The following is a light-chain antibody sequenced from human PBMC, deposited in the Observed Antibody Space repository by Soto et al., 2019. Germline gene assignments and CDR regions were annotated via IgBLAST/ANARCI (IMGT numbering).Light chain of an antibody. V-gene: IGLV1-40*01. CDR2: ANN. CDR1: SSNIGAGYD. Sequence: QSVLTQPPSVSGAPGQRVTISCSGSSSNIGAGYDVHWYQQLPGTAPRLLIHANNLRPSGVPDRFSGSKSGPSASLAITGLQAEDEADYYCQSYDSSLNGSKVFGGGTKLTVL. CDR3: QSYDSSLNGSKV. J-gene: IGLJ2*01.